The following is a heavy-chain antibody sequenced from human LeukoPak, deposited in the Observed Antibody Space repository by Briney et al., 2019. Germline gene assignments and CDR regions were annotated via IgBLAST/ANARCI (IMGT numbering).Heavy chain of an antibody. CDR1: GFTFSNYA. J-gene: IGHJ4*02. D-gene: IGHD3-22*01. Sequence: GKSLRLSCAASGFTFSNYAMHWVRQAPGKGLEWVSSISSSSSYIYYADSVKGRFTISRDNAKNSLYLQMNSLRAEDTAVYYCARDVIDFHYYDSSGFRYFDYWGQGTLVTVSS. CDR3: ARDVIDFHYYDSSGFRYFDY. V-gene: IGHV3-21*01. CDR2: ISSSSSYI.